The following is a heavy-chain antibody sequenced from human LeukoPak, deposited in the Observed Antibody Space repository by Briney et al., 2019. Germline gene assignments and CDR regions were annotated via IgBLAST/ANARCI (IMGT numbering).Heavy chain of an antibody. Sequence: SETLSLTCAVYGGSFSGYYWSWIRQPPGKGLEWIGEINHSGSTNYNPSLKSRVTISVDTSKNQFSLKLSSVTAADTAVYYCARGNKYSSGSIDYWGQGTLVTVSS. CDR1: GGSFSGYY. CDR3: ARGNKYSSGSIDY. J-gene: IGHJ4*02. CDR2: INHSGST. V-gene: IGHV4-34*01. D-gene: IGHD6-19*01.